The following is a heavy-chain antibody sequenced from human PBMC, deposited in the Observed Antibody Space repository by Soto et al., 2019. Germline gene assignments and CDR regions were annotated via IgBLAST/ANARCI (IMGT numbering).Heavy chain of an antibody. V-gene: IGHV1-58*01. CDR3: AVIDYYDSSGYYGYGMDV. J-gene: IGHJ6*02. CDR1: GFAFTSSA. CDR2: IVVGSGNT. Sequence: SVKVSCKASGFAFTSSAVQWVRQARGQRLEWIGWIVVGSGNTNYAQKFQERVTITRDMSTSTAYMELSSLRSEDTAVYYCAVIDYYDSSGYYGYGMDVWGQGTTVTVSS. D-gene: IGHD3-22*01.